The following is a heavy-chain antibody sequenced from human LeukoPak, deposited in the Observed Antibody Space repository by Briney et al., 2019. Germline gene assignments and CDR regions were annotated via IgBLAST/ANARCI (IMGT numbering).Heavy chain of an antibody. J-gene: IGHJ6*03. V-gene: IGHV1-69*13. D-gene: IGHD2-2*02. CDR3: AREARGVVVPAAIRDDYYYYMDV. CDR2: IIPIFGTA. CDR1: GGTFSSYA. Sequence: SVKVSCKASGGTFSSYAISWVRQAPGQGLEWMGGIIPIFGTANYAQKFQGRVTITADESTSTAYMELSSLRSEDTAVYYCAREARGVVVPAAIRDDYYYYMDVWGKGTTVTVSS.